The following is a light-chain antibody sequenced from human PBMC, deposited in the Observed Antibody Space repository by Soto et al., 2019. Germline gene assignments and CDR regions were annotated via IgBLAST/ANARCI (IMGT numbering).Light chain of an antibody. Sequence: IQMTESPSSLSASVGDRVAITCRASQSISSYLNWYQQKPGKAPKLLIYAASSLQSGVPSRFSGSGSGTDFTLTISSLQPEDFATYYCLQDYNYPLTFGGGTKVDIK. CDR3: LQDYNYPLT. CDR1: QSISSY. V-gene: IGKV1-6*01. J-gene: IGKJ4*01. CDR2: AAS.